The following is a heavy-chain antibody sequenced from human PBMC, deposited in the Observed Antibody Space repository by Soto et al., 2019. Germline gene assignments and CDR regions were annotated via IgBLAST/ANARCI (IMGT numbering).Heavy chain of an antibody. D-gene: IGHD6-13*01. CDR3: ARDPGIAAAGPHNWFDP. CDR1: GFTFSSYA. Sequence: EVQLLESGGGLVQPGGSLRLSCAASGFTFSSYAMSWVRQAPGKGLEWVSAISGSGGSTYYADSVKGRFTISRDNSKNTLYLQMNSLRAEDTAVYYCARDPGIAAAGPHNWFDPWGQGTLVTVSS. CDR2: ISGSGGST. J-gene: IGHJ5*02. V-gene: IGHV3-23*01.